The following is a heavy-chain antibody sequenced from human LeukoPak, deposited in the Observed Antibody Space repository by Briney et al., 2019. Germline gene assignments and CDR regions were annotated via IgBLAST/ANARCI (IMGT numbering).Heavy chain of an antibody. Sequence: PGGSLRLSCAASGFTFSSYAMHWVRQAPGKGLEWVAVISYDGSNKYYADSVKGRFTISRDNAKNSLYLQMNSLRAEDTAVYYCARDPPYYDNSGYYYDYWGQGTLVTVSS. CDR1: GFTFSSYA. CDR2: ISYDGSNK. J-gene: IGHJ4*02. D-gene: IGHD3-22*01. V-gene: IGHV3-30*07. CDR3: ARDPPYYDNSGYYYDY.